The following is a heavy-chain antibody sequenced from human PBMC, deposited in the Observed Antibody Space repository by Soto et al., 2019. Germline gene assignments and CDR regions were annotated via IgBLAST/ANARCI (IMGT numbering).Heavy chain of an antibody. D-gene: IGHD3-9*01. J-gene: IGHJ6*02. V-gene: IGHV2-5*01. CDR1: GFSLSTGGVG. CDR2: IYWNDDK. CDR3: GCYNVLTGYHVYGMDV. Sequence: QITLKASGPTLVKPTQTLTLTCTCSGFSLSTGGVGVGWIRQPPGKAPEWLALIYWNDDKRYSPSLNSRLTITKDTSKNQVVLTMSNMDPVDTATYYCGCYNVLTGYHVYGMDVWGQGTTVTISS.